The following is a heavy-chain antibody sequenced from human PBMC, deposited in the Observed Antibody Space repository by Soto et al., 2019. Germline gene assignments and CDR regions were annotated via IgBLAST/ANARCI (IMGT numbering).Heavy chain of an antibody. CDR1: GYRFSSYG. CDR2: ISAFNGNR. V-gene: IGHV1-18*01. Sequence: QVQLEQSGAEVKKPGASVKVSCKASGYRFSSYGISWVRQAPGQGLEWMGWISAFNGNRNYAQKLQGRVTLTTDTSTGTAYMELRGLRSDDTSVYYCAREDDYYDSSGYLYWGQGTQVTVSS. J-gene: IGHJ4*02. D-gene: IGHD3-22*01. CDR3: AREDDYYDSSGYLY.